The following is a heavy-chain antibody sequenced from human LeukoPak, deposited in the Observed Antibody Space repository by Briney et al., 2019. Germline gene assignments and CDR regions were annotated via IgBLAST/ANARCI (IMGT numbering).Heavy chain of an antibody. CDR2: IIPIFGTA. D-gene: IGHD2-21*02. V-gene: IGHV1-69*01. CDR3: ARGRHIVVVTAISYYYYGMDV. CDR1: GGTFSSYA. Sequence: GASVKVSCKASGGTFSSYAISWVRQAPGQGLEWMGGIIPIFGTANYAQKFQGRVTITADESTSTAYMELSSLRSEDTAVYYCARGRHIVVVTAISYYYYGMDVWGQGTTVTVSS. J-gene: IGHJ6*02.